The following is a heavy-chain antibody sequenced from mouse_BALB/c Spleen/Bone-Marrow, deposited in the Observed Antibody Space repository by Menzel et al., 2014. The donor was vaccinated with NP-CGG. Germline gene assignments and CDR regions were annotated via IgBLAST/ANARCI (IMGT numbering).Heavy chain of an antibody. CDR1: GYSFTDYI. CDR3: ARGGYGNY. Sequence: LVESGPELVKPGASVKISCKASGYSFTDYIMLWVKQSHGKSLEWIGNINPYYGSTSYNLKFKGKAALTVDKSSSTAYMQLNSLTSEDSAVYYCARGGYGNYWGQGTTLTVSS. D-gene: IGHD2-1*01. CDR2: INPYYGST. J-gene: IGHJ2*01. V-gene: IGHV1-39*01.